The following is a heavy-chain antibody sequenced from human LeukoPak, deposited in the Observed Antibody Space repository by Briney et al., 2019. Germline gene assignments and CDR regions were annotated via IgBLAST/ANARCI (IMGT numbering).Heavy chain of an antibody. V-gene: IGHV1-24*01. CDR3: SAFARGFNRGVPVAGYFNF. CDR1: GKPLSELA. Sequence: ASVNVSRKHSGKPLSELAVHWVGPSPPRGREWMGGFDPEDGETLYTQKFQGRITMTENKSTDTAYLELSGLRAEDSAVYCCSAFARGFNRGVPVAGYFNFWGQGTLVTVSS. CDR2: FDPEDGET. J-gene: IGHJ4*02. D-gene: IGHD6-19*01.